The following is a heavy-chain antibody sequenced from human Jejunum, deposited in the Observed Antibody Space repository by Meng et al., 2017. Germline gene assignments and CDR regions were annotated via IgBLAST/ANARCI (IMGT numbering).Heavy chain of an antibody. CDR3: ARLVKS. J-gene: IGHJ4*02. V-gene: IGHV3-23*04. CDR1: GFTFSGSS. CDR2: ITGSGSNT. D-gene: IGHD2-21*01. Sequence: EVRVVEGGGGLVPPGGALSLSCAASGFTFSGSSMSWVRQAPGKGLEWVSVITGSGSNTYYADSVKGRFTISRDDFKNTLFLQMNSLRGEDTAVYYCARLVKSWGQGTLVTVSS.